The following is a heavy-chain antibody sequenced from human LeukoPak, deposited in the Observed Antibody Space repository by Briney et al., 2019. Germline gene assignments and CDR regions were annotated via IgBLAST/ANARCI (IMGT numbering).Heavy chain of an antibody. CDR2: INRDGSTT. Sequence: GGSLRLSCEGSGFTFRNYWMHWVRQVPGKGLEWVSRINRDGSTTSYADSVKGRFTISRDNAKNTLNLQMNSLRGEDTAVYYCARVFDSYYYDSGKFDYWGLGTLVTVSS. V-gene: IGHV3-74*01. D-gene: IGHD3-22*01. CDR3: ARVFDSYYYDSGKFDY. CDR1: GFTFRNYW. J-gene: IGHJ4*02.